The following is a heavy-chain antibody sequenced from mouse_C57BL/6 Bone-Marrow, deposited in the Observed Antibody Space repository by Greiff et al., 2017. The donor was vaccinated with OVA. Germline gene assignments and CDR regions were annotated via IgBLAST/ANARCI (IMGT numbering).Heavy chain of an antibody. J-gene: IGHJ4*01. Sequence: VQLQQSGPELVKPGASVKLSCKASGYTFTSYDINWVKQRPGQGLEWIGWIYPRDGSPKYHEKFKGKATLTVDTSSSTAYMELHSLTSEDSAVYFCARSLGGWPPMDYWGQGTSVTVSS. V-gene: IGHV1-85*01. CDR1: GYTFTSYD. CDR3: ARSLGGWPPMDY. D-gene: IGHD6-2*01. CDR2: IYPRDGSP.